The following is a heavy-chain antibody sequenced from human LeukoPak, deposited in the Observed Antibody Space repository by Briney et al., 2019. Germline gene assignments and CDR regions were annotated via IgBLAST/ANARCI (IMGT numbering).Heavy chain of an antibody. Sequence: SVKVSCKASGYTFTNYEINWVRQGTGQGLEWLGGIIPIFGTANYAQKFQGRVTITADESTSTAYMELSSLRSEDTAVYYCARDAYCGGDCYPPLWGQGTLVTVSS. CDR3: ARDAYCGGDCYPPL. CDR2: IIPIFGTA. D-gene: IGHD2-21*01. J-gene: IGHJ4*02. CDR1: GYTFTNYE. V-gene: IGHV1-69*13.